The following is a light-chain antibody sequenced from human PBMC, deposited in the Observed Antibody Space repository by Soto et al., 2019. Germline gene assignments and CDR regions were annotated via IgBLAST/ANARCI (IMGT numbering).Light chain of an antibody. CDR2: AAA. CDR3: QQAYGAPPT. J-gene: IGKJ1*01. Sequence: DIQMPQAPSSLSASVGDRVTITCRASQSITTYLNWYQQTSGEAPKLLIYAAARLQTGVPSRFSGSGSGTDFTLTISSLQPEDFATYYCQQAYGAPPTFGQGTKVEIK. CDR1: QSITTY. V-gene: IGKV1-39*01.